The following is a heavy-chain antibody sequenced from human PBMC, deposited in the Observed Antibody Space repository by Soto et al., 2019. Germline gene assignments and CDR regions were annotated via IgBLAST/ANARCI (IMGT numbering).Heavy chain of an antibody. J-gene: IGHJ6*02. CDR3: AKDQAPGSVVRDYYHYGLDV. CDR2: LSGNGRST. D-gene: IGHD3-10*01. Sequence: EVQLLESGGGLVQPGGSLRLPCPASGFTFNNYAMSWARRAPGKGREWVSALSGNGRSTFYADSVKGRFTISRDNANNTLYLQMSSLRADDTAVYYCAKDQAPGSVVRDYYHYGLDVWGQGTTVTVSS. CDR1: GFTFNNYA. V-gene: IGHV3-23*01.